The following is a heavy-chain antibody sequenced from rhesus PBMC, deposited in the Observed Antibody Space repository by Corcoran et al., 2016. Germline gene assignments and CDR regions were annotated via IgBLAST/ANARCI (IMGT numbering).Heavy chain of an antibody. J-gene: IGHJ4*01. V-gene: IGHV4-76*01. CDR1: GASVSGGYD. Sequence: QVQLQESGTGLVKSSATLSLTCAVSGASVSGGYDWSWVRQSPETGLQWIVFIYGSSGTTKSNPSHKNRVTISNDSSKTQFSLTLPSLTVADTAVYYCARLLATGPVYWGQGVLVSVSS. CDR3: ARLLATGPVY. D-gene: IGHD6S26*01. CDR2: IYGSSGTT.